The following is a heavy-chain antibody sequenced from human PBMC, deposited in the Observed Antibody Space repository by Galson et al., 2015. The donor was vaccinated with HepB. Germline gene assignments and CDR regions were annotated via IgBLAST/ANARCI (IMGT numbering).Heavy chain of an antibody. Sequence: SLRLSCAASGFPFSNAWMSWVRQAPGKGLEWIGRIKSKTHGGTTGYAAPVKGRFTISRDDSKNTLYLQMNSLKTEDSAVYYCTTDCGDDSSPFPSSDAFDIWGQGTMVTVSS. D-gene: IGHD3-22*01. CDR2: IKSKTHGGTT. CDR1: GFPFSNAW. V-gene: IGHV3-15*01. CDR3: TTDCGDDSSPFPSSDAFDI. J-gene: IGHJ3*02.